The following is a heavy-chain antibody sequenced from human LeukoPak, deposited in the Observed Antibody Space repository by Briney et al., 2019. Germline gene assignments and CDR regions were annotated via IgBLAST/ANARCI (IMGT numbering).Heavy chain of an antibody. V-gene: IGHV3-30*04. CDR3: ARNEAAAGTHYFDY. D-gene: IGHD6-13*01. CDR1: GFTFSSYA. J-gene: IGHJ4*02. CDR2: ISYDGSNK. Sequence: PGGFLRLSCAASGFTFSSYAMHWVRQAPGKGLERVAVISYDGSNKYYADSVKGRFTISRDNSKNTLYLQMNSLRAEDTAVYYCARNEAAAGTHYFDYWGQGTLVTVSS.